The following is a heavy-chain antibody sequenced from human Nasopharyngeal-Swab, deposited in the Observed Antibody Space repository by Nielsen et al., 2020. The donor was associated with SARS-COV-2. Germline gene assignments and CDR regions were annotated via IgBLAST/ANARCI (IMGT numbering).Heavy chain of an antibody. CDR1: GLSKNW. V-gene: IGHV3-64*01. D-gene: IGHD1-14*01. CDR2: ISDDGGTT. J-gene: IGHJ4*02. Sequence: GESLKISCAASGLSKNWVHGVRQAPGTGLEYVSAISDDGGTTYYANSVKGRFSIFRDNSKNTLYLQMGGLRTEDTAVYYCARDQRLGIPMALGLGVLDYWGQGTRVTVSS. CDR3: ARDQRLGIPMALGLGVLDY.